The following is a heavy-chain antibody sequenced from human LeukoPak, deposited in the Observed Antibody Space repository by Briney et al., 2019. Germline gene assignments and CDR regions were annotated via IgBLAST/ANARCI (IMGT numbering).Heavy chain of an antibody. J-gene: IGHJ6*02. CDR2: INAGNGNT. D-gene: IGHD2-2*02. CDR3: ASPGRYCSSTSCYSYYGMDV. CDR1: GYTFTSYA. V-gene: IGHV1-3*01. Sequence: ASVKVSCTASGYTFTSYAMHWVRQAPGQRLEWMGWINAGNGNTKYSQKFQGRVTITRDTSASTAYMELSSLRSEDTAVYYCASPGRYCSSTSCYSYYGMDVWGQGTTVTVSS.